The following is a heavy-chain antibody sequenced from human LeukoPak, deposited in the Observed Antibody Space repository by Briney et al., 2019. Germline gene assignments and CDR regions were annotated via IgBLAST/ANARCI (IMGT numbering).Heavy chain of an antibody. CDR1: GYTFTGYY. CDR2: INPNSDGT. CDR3: ARDLEYCSSTSCHYYMDV. Sequence: ASVKVSCKASGYTFTGYYMHWVRQAPGQGLEWMGWINPNSDGTNYAQKFQGRVTMTRDTSISTAYMELSRLRSDDTAVYYCARDLEYCSSTSCHYYMDVWGKGTTVTVSS. V-gene: IGHV1-2*02. D-gene: IGHD2-2*01. J-gene: IGHJ6*03.